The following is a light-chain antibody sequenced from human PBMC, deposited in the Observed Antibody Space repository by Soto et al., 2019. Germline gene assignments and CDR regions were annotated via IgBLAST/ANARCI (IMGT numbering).Light chain of an antibody. V-gene: IGLV1-40*01. CDR2: GNN. Sequence: QSVLTQPPSVSGAPGQRVTISCTGSSSDIGAPYDVHWYQHLPGTAPKLLIYGNNNRPSGVPDRFSGSKSGTSASLAITGLQAEDEADYYCQSYDSSLSAYVFGTGTKLTVL. CDR1: SSDIGAPYD. J-gene: IGLJ1*01. CDR3: QSYDSSLSAYV.